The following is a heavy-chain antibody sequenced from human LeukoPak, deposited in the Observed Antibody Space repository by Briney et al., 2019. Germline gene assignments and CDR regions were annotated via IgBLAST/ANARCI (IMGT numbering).Heavy chain of an antibody. CDR1: GYTFTSYG. D-gene: IGHD3-22*01. Sequence: ASVKVSCKASGYTFTSYGISWVPQAPGQGLEWMGWISAYNGNTNYAQKPQGRVTMTTDTSTSTAYMELRSLRSDDTAVYYCARDHDSSGSFDYWGQGTLVTVSS. J-gene: IGHJ4*02. CDR2: ISAYNGNT. V-gene: IGHV1-18*01. CDR3: ARDHDSSGSFDY.